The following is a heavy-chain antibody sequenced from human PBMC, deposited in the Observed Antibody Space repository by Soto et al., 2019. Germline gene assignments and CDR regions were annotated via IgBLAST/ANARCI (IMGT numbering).Heavy chain of an antibody. CDR2: IYYSGNT. CDR1: GVSISDTSYY. Sequence: SATLSLTCPVAGVSISDTSYYWGWIRQPPGKRLEWIGSIYYSGNTYYNPSLKSRLTISVDSSKNQFSLKLSSVTAADTAVYYCARGYCSSTSCPYYYYYYGMDVWGQGTTVTVAS. D-gene: IGHD2-2*01. J-gene: IGHJ6*02. CDR3: ARGYCSSTSCPYYYYYYGMDV. V-gene: IGHV4-39*01.